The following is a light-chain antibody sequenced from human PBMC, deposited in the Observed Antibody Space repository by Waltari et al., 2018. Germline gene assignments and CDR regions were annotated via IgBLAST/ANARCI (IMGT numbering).Light chain of an antibody. J-gene: IGKJ1*01. V-gene: IGKV3D-20*01. CDR1: QSISKY. CDR3: QKYERLPAT. Sequence: EIMFTQSPATLSLSPGERATLSCRARQSISKYLAWYQQKPGLAPRLLIYETSRRATGIPDRFSGSGSGTDFSLTISRLEPEDFAVYYCQKYERLPATFGQGTKVEFK. CDR2: ETS.